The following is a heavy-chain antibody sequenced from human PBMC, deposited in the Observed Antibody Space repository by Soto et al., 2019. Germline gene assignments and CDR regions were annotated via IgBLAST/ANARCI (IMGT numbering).Heavy chain of an antibody. CDR1: GFTFSSYA. D-gene: IGHD2-15*01. V-gene: IGHV3-23*01. J-gene: IGHJ4*02. CDR3: AQELRAADYFDY. CDR2: ISGSGGST. Sequence: PGGSLRLSCAASGFTFSSYAMIWVRQAPGKGLEWVSAISGSGGSTYYADSVKGRFTISRDNSKNTLYLQMNSLRAEDTAVYYCAQELRAADYFDYWGQGTLVTVSS.